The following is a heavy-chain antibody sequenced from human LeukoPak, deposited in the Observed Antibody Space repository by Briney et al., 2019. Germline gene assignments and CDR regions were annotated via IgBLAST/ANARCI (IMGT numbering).Heavy chain of an antibody. CDR3: ARDNSGSIDY. V-gene: IGHV3-66*01. D-gene: IGHD3-22*01. CDR2: TYSADGT. CDR1: GFAVSSKY. J-gene: IGHJ4*02. Sequence: PGGSLTLSCAASGFAVSSKYMIWVRQAPGKGLEWISITYSADGTYYAASVKGRFIVSRDDSKNTMSLQVSNLRTEDTAVYYCARDNSGSIDYWGQGTLVTVSS.